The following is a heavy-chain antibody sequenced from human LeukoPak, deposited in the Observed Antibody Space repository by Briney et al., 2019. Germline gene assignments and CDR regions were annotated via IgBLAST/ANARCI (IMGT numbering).Heavy chain of an antibody. CDR2: MNPNSGNT. D-gene: IGHD2-15*01. CDR3: ARGECSGGSCYAHRWFDP. V-gene: IGHV1-8*01. J-gene: IGHJ5*02. CDR1: GYTFTSYD. Sequence: ASVKVSCKASGYTFTSYDINWVRQATGQGLEWMGWMNPNSGNTDYAQKFQGRVTMTSNTSISTAYMELSSLRSEDTAVYYCARGECSGGSCYAHRWFDPWGQGTLVTVSS.